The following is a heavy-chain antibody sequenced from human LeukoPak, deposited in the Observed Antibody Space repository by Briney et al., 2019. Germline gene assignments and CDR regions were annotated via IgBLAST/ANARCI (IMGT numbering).Heavy chain of an antibody. D-gene: IGHD5-18*01. CDR3: ARSRGYSYGYPYYFDY. J-gene: IGHJ4*02. Sequence: GASVKVSCKASGYTFTSYAMHWVRQAPGQRLEWMGWINAGNGNTEYSQKFQGRVTITRDTSASTAYMELSSLRSEDTAVYYCARSRGYSYGYPYYFDYWGQGTLVTVSS. V-gene: IGHV1-3*01. CDR1: GYTFTSYA. CDR2: INAGNGNT.